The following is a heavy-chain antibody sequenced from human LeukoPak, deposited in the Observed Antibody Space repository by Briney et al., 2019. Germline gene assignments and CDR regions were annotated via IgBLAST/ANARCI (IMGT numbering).Heavy chain of an antibody. CDR3: ARDRSHDFWSGYSTPDY. CDR1: GFTFSSDG. CDR2: IWYDGSNK. V-gene: IGHV3-33*01. D-gene: IGHD3-3*01. J-gene: IGHJ4*02. Sequence: GGSLRLSCAASGFTFSSDGMPWVRQAPGKGLEWVAVIWYDGSNKYYADSVKGRFTISRDNSKNTLDLQMNSLRAENTAVYYCARDRSHDFWSGYSTPDYWGQGTLVTVSS.